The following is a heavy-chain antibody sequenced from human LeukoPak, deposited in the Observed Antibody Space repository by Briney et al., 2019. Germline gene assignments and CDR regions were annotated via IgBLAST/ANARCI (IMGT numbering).Heavy chain of an antibody. V-gene: IGHV6-1*01. Sequence: SQTLSLTCAISGDSVSSNSDAWNWIRQSPSRALEWLGRTYYRSKWYNDYAVSVKSRITINPDTSKNHFSLQLNSVTPEDTAVYYCARVGKRMAAAGDYYFYMDVWGKGTTVTISS. CDR1: GDSVSSNSDA. CDR2: TYYRSKWYN. J-gene: IGHJ6*03. CDR3: ARVGKRMAAAGDYYFYMDV. D-gene: IGHD6-13*01.